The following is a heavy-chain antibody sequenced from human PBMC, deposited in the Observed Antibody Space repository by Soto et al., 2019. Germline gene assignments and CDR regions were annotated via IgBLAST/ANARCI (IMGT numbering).Heavy chain of an antibody. V-gene: IGHV3-21*06. CDR1: GFMFSAYT. CDR2: ISGDSSYI. D-gene: IGHD3-16*01. CDR3: ATPYYFNH. J-gene: IGHJ1*01. Sequence: PGGSLRLSCAASGFMFSAYTMNWVRQAPGKGLEWLSSISGDSSYIDYADSLRGRFTVSRDNARNSLYLQIDSLGVEDTAVYYCATPYYFNHWGPGTLVTVSS.